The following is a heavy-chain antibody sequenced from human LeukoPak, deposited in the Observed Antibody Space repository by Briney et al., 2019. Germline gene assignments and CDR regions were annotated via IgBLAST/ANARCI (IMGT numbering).Heavy chain of an antibody. J-gene: IGHJ4*02. V-gene: IGHV3-9*01. D-gene: IGHD6-19*01. CDR1: GFTFDDYA. Sequence: GGSLRLSCAASGFTFDDYAMHWVRQAPGKGLEWVSGISWNSGSIGYADSVKGRFTISRDNAKNSLYLQMNSLRAEDTALYYCAKDIRVGVAGTPSYFDYWGQGTLVTVSS. CDR3: AKDIRVGVAGTPSYFDY. CDR2: ISWNSGSI.